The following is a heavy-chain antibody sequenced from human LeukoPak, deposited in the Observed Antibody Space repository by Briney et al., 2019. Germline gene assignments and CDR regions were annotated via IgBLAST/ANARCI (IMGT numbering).Heavy chain of an antibody. Sequence: ASVKVSCKAFGYVFTSYSMHWVRQAPGQGLEWMGIINPSGGSTNYAQKFQGRVTMARDMSTSTVYMELSSLRSEDTAVYYCTRGGDGFDYWGQGTLVTVSS. CDR3: TRGGDGFDY. D-gene: IGHD3-16*01. J-gene: IGHJ4*02. CDR2: INPSGGST. V-gene: IGHV1-46*01. CDR1: GYVFTSYS.